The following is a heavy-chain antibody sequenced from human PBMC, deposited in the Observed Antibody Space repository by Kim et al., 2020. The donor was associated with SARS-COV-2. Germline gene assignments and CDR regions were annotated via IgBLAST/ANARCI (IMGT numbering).Heavy chain of an antibody. CDR3: AKYRRNYNNNGNYGWFDS. J-gene: IGHJ5*01. CDR2: ISGSGRNT. V-gene: IGHV3-23*01. D-gene: IGHD3-22*01. CDR1: GFTFISFA. Sequence: GGSLRLSCAASGFTFISFAMHWVRQAPGKGLECVSAISGSGRNTYYADSVKGRFTISRDNSKNTLSLQMNSLRAEDTAIYYCAKYRRNYNNNGNYGWFDSWGQGTLCTVSS.